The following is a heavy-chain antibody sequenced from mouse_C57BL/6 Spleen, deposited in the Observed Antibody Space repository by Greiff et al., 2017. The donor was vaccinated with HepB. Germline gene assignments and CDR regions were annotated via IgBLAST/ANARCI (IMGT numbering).Heavy chain of an antibody. CDR3: ARDREIKGFDY. Sequence: DVMLVESGGGLVKPGGSLKLSCAASGFTFSSYAMSWVRQTPEKRLEWVATISDGGSYTYYPDNVKGRFTISRDNAKNNLYLQMSHLKSEDTAMYYCARDREIKGFDYWGQGTTLTVSS. D-gene: IGHD2-4*01. J-gene: IGHJ2*01. V-gene: IGHV5-4*01. CDR1: GFTFSSYA. CDR2: ISDGGSYT.